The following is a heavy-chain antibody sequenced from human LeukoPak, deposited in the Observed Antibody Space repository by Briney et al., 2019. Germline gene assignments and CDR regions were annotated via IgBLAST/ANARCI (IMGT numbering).Heavy chain of an antibody. Sequence: GGSLRLSCAASGFTFSSYAMSWVRQAPGKGLEWVSAISGSGGSTYYADSVKGRFTISRDNSKNTLYLQMNSLRAEDTAVYYCAKVRYCSSTSCYARDYYWGQGTLVTVSS. CDR3: AKVRYCSSTSCYARDYY. CDR1: GFTFSSYA. D-gene: IGHD2-2*01. V-gene: IGHV3-23*01. CDR2: ISGSGGST. J-gene: IGHJ4*02.